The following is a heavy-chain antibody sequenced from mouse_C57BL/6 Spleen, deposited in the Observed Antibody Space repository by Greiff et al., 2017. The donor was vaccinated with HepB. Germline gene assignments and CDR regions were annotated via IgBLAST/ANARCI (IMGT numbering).Heavy chain of an antibody. D-gene: IGHD2-13*01. CDR1: GYTFTSYW. CDR3: ARGVNAGFAY. Sequence: QQSCKASGYTFTSYWMHWVKQRPGQGLEWIGEIDPSDSYTNYNQKFKGKSTLTVDKSSSTAYMQLSSLTSEDSAVYYCARGVNAGFAYWGQGTLVTVSA. J-gene: IGHJ3*01. V-gene: IGHV1-69*01. CDR2: IDPSDSYT.